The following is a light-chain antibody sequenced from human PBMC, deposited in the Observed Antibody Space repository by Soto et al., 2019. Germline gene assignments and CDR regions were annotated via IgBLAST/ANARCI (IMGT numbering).Light chain of an antibody. CDR1: SSNIGSNT. CDR2: TND. V-gene: IGLV1-44*01. Sequence: QSVLTQPPSASGTPGQRVTISCSGSSSNIGSNTVNWYQQLPGTAPKLLIYTNDQWPSGVPDRFSGSKSDTSASLAISGLQFEDEADYHCSSWDDNLDAEVFGAGTKVTVL. J-gene: IGLJ1*01. CDR3: SSWDDNLDAEV.